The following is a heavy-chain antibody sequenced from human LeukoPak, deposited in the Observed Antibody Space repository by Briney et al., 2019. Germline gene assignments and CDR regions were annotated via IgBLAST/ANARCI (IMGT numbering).Heavy chain of an antibody. CDR3: ARDYSRCSPNWFDP. V-gene: IGHV3-48*01. CDR2: ISSISSTI. D-gene: IGHD2-15*01. CDR1: GFTFSSYS. Sequence: GGSLRLSCAASGFTFSSYSMNWVRQAPGKGLEWVSYISSISSTIYYADSVKGRFTISRDNAKNSLYLKMNSLSAEDTAVYYCARDYSRCSPNWFDPWGKGTLVTVSS. J-gene: IGHJ5*02.